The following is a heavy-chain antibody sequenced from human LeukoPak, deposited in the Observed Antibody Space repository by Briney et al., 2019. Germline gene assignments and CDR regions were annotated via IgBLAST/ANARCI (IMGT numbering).Heavy chain of an antibody. D-gene: IGHD3-10*02. Sequence: GGSLRLSCAASGLTFSSYSMDWVRQAPGKGLEWVSSISSSSSYISYADSVKGRFTISRDNAKNSLYLQMNSLRAEDTAVYYCAELGITMIGGVWGKGTTVTISS. CDR1: GLTFSSYS. CDR3: AELGITMIGGV. V-gene: IGHV3-21*01. CDR2: ISSSSSYI. J-gene: IGHJ6*04.